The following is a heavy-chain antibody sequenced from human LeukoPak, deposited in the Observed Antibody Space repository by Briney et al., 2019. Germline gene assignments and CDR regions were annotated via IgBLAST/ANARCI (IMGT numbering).Heavy chain of an antibody. V-gene: IGHV1-2*02. Sequence: GASVTVSCKASGYTFTGYYMHWVRQAPGQGLEWMGWINPNSGGTNYAQKFQGRVTMTRDTSISTAYMELSRLRSDDTAVYYCARASTIFGVVPMDVWGQGTTVTVSS. CDR3: ARASTIFGVVPMDV. CDR1: GYTFTGYY. D-gene: IGHD3-3*01. J-gene: IGHJ6*02. CDR2: INPNSGGT.